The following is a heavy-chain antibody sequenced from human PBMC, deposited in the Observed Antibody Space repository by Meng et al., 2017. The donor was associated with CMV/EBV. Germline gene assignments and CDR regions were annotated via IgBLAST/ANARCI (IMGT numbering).Heavy chain of an antibody. CDR1: GFTFSNAW. CDR3: TTRQRILIFQVVPPY. V-gene: IGHV3-15*01. CDR2: IKSKSDGWTK. D-gene: IGHD3/OR15-3a*01. J-gene: IGHJ4*02. Sequence: GESLKISCAASGFTFSNAWMSWVRQAPGKGLEWVGRIKSKSDGWTKDYAAPVKGRFTISRDDSKNTLYLQMNSLRTEDTAVYFCTTRQRILIFQVVPPYWGQGTLVTVSS.